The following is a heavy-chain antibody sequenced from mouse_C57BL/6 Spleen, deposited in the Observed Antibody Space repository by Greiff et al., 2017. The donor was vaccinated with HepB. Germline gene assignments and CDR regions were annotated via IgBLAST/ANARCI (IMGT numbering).Heavy chain of an antibody. D-gene: IGHD2-4*01. Sequence: QVHVKQSGAELVRPGASVTLSCKASGYTFTDYEMHWVKQTPVHGLEWIGAIDPETGGTAYNQKFKGKAILTADKSSSTAYMELRSLTSEDSAVYYCTRLGITRYFDVWGTGTTVTVSS. CDR1: GYTFTDYE. V-gene: IGHV1-15*01. CDR3: TRLGITRYFDV. CDR2: IDPETGGT. J-gene: IGHJ1*03.